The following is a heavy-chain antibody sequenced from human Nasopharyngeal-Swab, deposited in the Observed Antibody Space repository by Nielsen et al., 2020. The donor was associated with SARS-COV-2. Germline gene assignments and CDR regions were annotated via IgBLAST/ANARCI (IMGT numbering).Heavy chain of an antibody. CDR1: GFFYTNYW. V-gene: IGHV5-51*01. CDR2: IYPADSDT. D-gene: IGHD3-3*01. J-gene: IGHJ4*02. Sequence: GESLKISREGSGFFYTNYWIAWVRQVPGKGLEWLGIIYPADSDTRYNPSFQGQVTISADKSIRTAYLQWKSLKASDSAMYYCARDFDLSSGYDVWGQGTLVTVSS. CDR3: ARDFDLSSGYDV.